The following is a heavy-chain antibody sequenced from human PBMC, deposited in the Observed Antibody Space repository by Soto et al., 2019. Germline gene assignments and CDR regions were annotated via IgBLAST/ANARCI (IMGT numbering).Heavy chain of an antibody. CDR2: INWNGGST. CDR1: GFTFHDYG. CDR3: ARDFSRSHYYYGMDV. Sequence: PGDSLRLSFASSGFTFHDYGLNWVRQAPGKGLEWVSGINWNGGSTGYADSVKGRFTISRDNAKNSLYLQMNSLRAEDTALYYCARDFSRSHYYYGMDVWGQGT. V-gene: IGHV3-20*03. J-gene: IGHJ6*02. D-gene: IGHD6-13*01.